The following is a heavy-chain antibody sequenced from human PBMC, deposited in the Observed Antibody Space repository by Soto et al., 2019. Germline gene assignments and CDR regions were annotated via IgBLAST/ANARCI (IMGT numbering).Heavy chain of an antibody. CDR3: ASSNGDYGDY. J-gene: IGHJ4*02. CDR2: IYYSGST. D-gene: IGHD4-17*01. Sequence: QVQLQGSGPGLLKPSETLSLTCTVSGDSISSYYWSWIRQPPGKGLEWIGYIYYSGSTNYNPSLMSRVNISVDTSTNQFSLKLSSVTAANTAVYYCASSNGDYGDYWSQETLVTVSS. V-gene: IGHV4-59*01. CDR1: GDSISSYY.